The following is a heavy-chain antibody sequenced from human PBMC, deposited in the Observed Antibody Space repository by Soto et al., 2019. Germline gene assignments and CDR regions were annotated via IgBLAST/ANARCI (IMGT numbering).Heavy chain of an antibody. Sequence: SETLSLTCTVSGGSISSDYYYWSWIRQPPGKGLEWIGYIYYSGRTAYNPSLKSRTIISIDTSKNQFSLSLNSLNAADTAVYYCAGELSNSPEYFDFWGLGTLVTVSS. CDR2: IYYSGRT. CDR1: GGSISSDYYY. V-gene: IGHV4-30-4*01. J-gene: IGHJ4*02. CDR3: AGELSNSPEYFDF. D-gene: IGHD6-6*01.